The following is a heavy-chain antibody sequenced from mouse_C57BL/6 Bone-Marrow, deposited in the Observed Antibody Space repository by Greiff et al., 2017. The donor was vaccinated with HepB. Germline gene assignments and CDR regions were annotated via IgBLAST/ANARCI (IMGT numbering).Heavy chain of an antibody. CDR2: IYPYNGVS. Sequence: VQLQQPGAELVKPGASVKMSCKASGYSFTGYYMHWVKQSHGNILDWIGYIYPYNGVSSYNQKFKGKATLTVDKSSSTAYMELRSLTSEDSAVYYCAKGDGYGNYGTFAYWGQGTLVTVSA. D-gene: IGHD2-10*02. V-gene: IGHV1-31*01. CDR1: GYSFTGYY. CDR3: AKGDGYGNYGTFAY. J-gene: IGHJ3*01.